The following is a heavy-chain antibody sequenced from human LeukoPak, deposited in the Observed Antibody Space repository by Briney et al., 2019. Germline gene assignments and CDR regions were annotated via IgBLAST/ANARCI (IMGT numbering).Heavy chain of an antibody. J-gene: IGHJ4*02. CDR3: ATEGGWGPTDYGDNVY. CDR1: GYTFTNYG. CDR2: ISPYKGNT. Sequence: ASVTVSCKTSGYTFTNYGITWVRQAPGQGLEWMGWISPYKGNTNYAQNLQGRVTMTTDTSTSTAYMEVRSLRSDDTAVYYCATEGGWGPTDYGDNVYWGQGTLVTVSS. D-gene: IGHD4-17*01. V-gene: IGHV1-18*01.